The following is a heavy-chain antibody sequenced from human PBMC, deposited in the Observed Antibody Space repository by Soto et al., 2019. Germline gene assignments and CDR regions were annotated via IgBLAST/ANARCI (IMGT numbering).Heavy chain of an antibody. CDR3: AKASSGYPLLSGIDV. Sequence: EVQLVESGGVVVQPGGSLRLSCAASGFTFDDYTMHWVRQAPGKGLEWVSLISWDGGSTYYADSVKGRFTISRDNSKNSLYLQMNSLRTDDTALYYCAKASSGYPLLSGIDVWGQGTTVTVSS. D-gene: IGHD3-22*01. V-gene: IGHV3-43*01. CDR1: GFTFDDYT. J-gene: IGHJ6*02. CDR2: ISWDGGST.